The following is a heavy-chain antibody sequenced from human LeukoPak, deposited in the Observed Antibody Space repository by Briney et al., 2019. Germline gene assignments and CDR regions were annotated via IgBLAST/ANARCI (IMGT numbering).Heavy chain of an antibody. Sequence: GGSLRLSCAASGFTFSSYSMNWVRQAPGKGLEWVSSISSSSSYIYYADSVKGRFTISRDNAKNSLYLQMNSLRAEDTAVYYCARNSPPLGGSSYGDWGQETLVTVSS. D-gene: IGHD2-15*01. CDR1: GFTFSSYS. CDR2: ISSSSSYI. CDR3: ARNSPPLGGSSYGD. J-gene: IGHJ4*02. V-gene: IGHV3-21*01.